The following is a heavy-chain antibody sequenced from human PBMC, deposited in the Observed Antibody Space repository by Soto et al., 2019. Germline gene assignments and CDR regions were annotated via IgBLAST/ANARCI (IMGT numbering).Heavy chain of an antibody. V-gene: IGHV1-69*13. J-gene: IGHJ6*02. Sequence: GASVKGSCKASGGTFSSYAISWVRQAPGQGLEWMGGIIPIFGTANYAQKFQGRVTITADESTSTAYMELSSLRSEDTAVYYCARAKLEGGYDDYYYYGMAVWGQGTTVPVSS. D-gene: IGHD5-12*01. CDR1: GGTFSSYA. CDR3: ARAKLEGGYDDYYYYGMAV. CDR2: IIPIFGTA.